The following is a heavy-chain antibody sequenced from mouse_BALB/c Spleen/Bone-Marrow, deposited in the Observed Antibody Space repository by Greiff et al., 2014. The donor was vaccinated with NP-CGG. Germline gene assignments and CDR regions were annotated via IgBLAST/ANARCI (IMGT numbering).Heavy chain of an antibody. V-gene: IGHV1-18*01. CDR3: ARDYYGSSYGFAY. J-gene: IGHJ3*01. CDR1: GYSFTGYT. D-gene: IGHD1-1*01. CDR2: INPYNGGT. Sequence: VQLQQSGPELVKPGASMKISCKASGYSFTGYTMNWVKQSHGKSLEWIGLINPYNGGTSYNQKFKGKATLTVDKSSSTAYMEXXXXXXXDSXVYYCARDYYGSSYGFAYWGQGTLVTVSX.